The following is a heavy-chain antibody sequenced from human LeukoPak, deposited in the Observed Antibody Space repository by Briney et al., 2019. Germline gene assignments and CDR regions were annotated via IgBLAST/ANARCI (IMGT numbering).Heavy chain of an antibody. Sequence: PSETLSLTCTVSGGSISSSSYYWGWIRQPPGKGLEWIGSIYYSGSTYYNPSLKSRVTISVDTSKNQFSLKLSSVTAADTAVYYCARGVSGVVLLWFGEAVGAFDIWGQGTMVTVSS. CDR1: GGSISSSSYY. J-gene: IGHJ3*02. D-gene: IGHD3-10*01. CDR3: ARGVSGVVLLWFGEAVGAFDI. V-gene: IGHV4-39*07. CDR2: IYYSGST.